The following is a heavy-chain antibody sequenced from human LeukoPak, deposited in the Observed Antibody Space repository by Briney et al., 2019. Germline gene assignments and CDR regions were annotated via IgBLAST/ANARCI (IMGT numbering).Heavy chain of an antibody. D-gene: IGHD3-3*01. CDR3: ASGAASSDFWSGYSAYYYYGMDV. V-gene: IGHV4-59*01. CDR2: IYYSGST. CDR1: GGSISSYY. J-gene: IGHJ6*02. Sequence: PSETLSLTCTVSGGSISSYYWSWIRQPPGKGLEWIGYIYYSGSTNYNPSLKSRVTISVDTSKNQFSLKLSSVTAADTAVYYCASGAASSDFWSGYSAYYYYGMDVWGQGITVTVSS.